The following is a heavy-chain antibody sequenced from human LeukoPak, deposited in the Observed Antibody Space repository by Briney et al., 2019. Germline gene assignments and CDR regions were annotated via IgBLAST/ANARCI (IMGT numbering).Heavy chain of an antibody. CDR2: IYYSGST. CDR3: ARRYCSSTSCYGDWYFDL. CDR1: GGSISGTNW. J-gene: IGHJ2*01. Sequence: SETLSLTCGVSGGSISGTNWWSWVRQPPGQGLEWIGYIYYSGSTYYNPSLKSRVTISVDTSKNQFSLKLSSVAAADTAVYYCARRYCSSTSCYGDWYFDLWGRGTLVTVSS. V-gene: IGHV4-30-4*01. D-gene: IGHD2-2*01.